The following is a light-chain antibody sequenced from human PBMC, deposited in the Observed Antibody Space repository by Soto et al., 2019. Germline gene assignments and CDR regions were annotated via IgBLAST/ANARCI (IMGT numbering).Light chain of an antibody. J-gene: IGLJ1*01. CDR1: SSDVGGYNY. CDR2: EVS. V-gene: IGLV2-14*01. Sequence: QSVLTQPASVSVSPGQSVTISCTGTSSDVGGYNYVSWYQQHPGKAPKLVIFEVSIRPSGVSIRFSGSKSGNTASLTISGLQTEDEADYYCSSYTSRPSLFVFGSGTKVT. CDR3: SSYTSRPSLFV.